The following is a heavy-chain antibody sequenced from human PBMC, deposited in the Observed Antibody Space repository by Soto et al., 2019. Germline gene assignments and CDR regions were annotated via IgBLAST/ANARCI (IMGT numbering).Heavy chain of an antibody. CDR2: ISAYNGNT. V-gene: IGHV1-18*01. CDR1: GYTFTSYG. Sequence: ASVKVSCKASGYTFTSYGISWVRQAPGQGLEWMGWISAYNGNTNYAQKLQGRVTMTTDTSTSIAYMELRSLRSDDTAVYYCARDQVVTYYDFWSGRKNWFDPWGQGTLVTVSS. D-gene: IGHD3-3*01. J-gene: IGHJ5*02. CDR3: ARDQVVTYYDFWSGRKNWFDP.